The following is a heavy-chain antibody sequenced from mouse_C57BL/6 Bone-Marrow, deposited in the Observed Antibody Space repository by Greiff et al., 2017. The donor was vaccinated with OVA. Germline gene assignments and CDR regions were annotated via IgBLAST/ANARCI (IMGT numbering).Heavy chain of an antibody. J-gene: IGHJ4*01. CDR3: ARYGNYGLDAMDY. CDR1: GYSFTDYH. V-gene: IGHV1-39*01. CDR2: INPNYGTT. Sequence: EVQLQQSGPELVKPGASVKISCKASGYSFTDYHMNWVKQSNGKSLEWIGVINPNYGTTSYNQKFKGKATLTVDQSSSTTYMQLNSRTSEDSAVYYCARYGNYGLDAMDYWGQGTSVTVSS. D-gene: IGHD2-1*01.